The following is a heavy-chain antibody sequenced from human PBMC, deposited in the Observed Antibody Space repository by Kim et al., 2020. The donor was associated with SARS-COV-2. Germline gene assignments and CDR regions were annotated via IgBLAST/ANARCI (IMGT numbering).Heavy chain of an antibody. Sequence: SETLSLTCTVSGDSISRYYWNWIRQAPGKGLEWIGTIDYTGRPDYNPSLKSRVSMSLDTSEDQFSLTLGPVTASDTATYFCARLSHIIVVVAASFRQPSAFDVWGRGTVVSVSS. CDR1: GDSISRYY. CDR3: ARLSHIIVVVAASFRQPSAFDV. V-gene: IGHV4-59*08. CDR2: IDYTGRP. D-gene: IGHD2-15*01. J-gene: IGHJ3*01.